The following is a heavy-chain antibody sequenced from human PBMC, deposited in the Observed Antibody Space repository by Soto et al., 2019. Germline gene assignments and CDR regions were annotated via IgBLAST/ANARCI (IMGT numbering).Heavy chain of an antibody. D-gene: IGHD3-10*01. CDR1: GYILFNYW. V-gene: IGHV5-51*01. Sequence: GESLKISCKTSGYILFNYWIGWVRQMPGKGLEWMGIIYPGDSDTRYRPSFQGQVTISVDKSISTAYLQWSSLKASDTATYYCARGTVIRGNINYFDYWGQGTLVTVSS. J-gene: IGHJ4*02. CDR2: IYPGDSDT. CDR3: ARGTVIRGNINYFDY.